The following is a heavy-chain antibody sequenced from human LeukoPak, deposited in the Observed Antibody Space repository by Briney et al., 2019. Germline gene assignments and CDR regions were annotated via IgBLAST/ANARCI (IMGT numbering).Heavy chain of an antibody. D-gene: IGHD2-2*02. Sequence: GASVKVSCKTSGYTFTSYDINWVRQATGQGLEWMGWMNPNSGNTGYAQKFQGRVTMTRKTSISTAYMELSSLRSEDTAVYYCARRASTSCYSRDTAMVCDSYYFDYWGQGTLVTVSS. CDR3: ARRASTSCYSRDTAMVCDSYYFDY. V-gene: IGHV1-8*01. J-gene: IGHJ4*02. CDR1: GYTFTSYD. CDR2: MNPNSGNT.